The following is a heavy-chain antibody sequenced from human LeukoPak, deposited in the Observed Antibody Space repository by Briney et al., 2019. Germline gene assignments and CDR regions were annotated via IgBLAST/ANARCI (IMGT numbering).Heavy chain of an antibody. J-gene: IGHJ4*02. D-gene: IGHD6-13*01. CDR1: GYSISSGYY. Sequence: SETLSLTCTVSGYSISSGYYWGWIRQSPGKGLEWIGSIYHSGSTYYNPSLKSRVTISVDTSKNQFSLKLSSVTAADTAVYYCARKAAAGTIIDYWGQGTLVTVSS. CDR2: IYHSGST. V-gene: IGHV4-38-2*02. CDR3: ARKAAAGTIIDY.